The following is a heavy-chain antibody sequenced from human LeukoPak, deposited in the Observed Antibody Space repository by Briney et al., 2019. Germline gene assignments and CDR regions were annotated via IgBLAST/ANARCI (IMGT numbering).Heavy chain of an antibody. J-gene: IGHJ4*02. V-gene: IGHV3-21*01. CDR2: ISTISTYI. Sequence: GGSLRLSCAASGFTFSNYNMNWVRQAPGKGLEWVSSISTISTYISFADSVKGRFTISRDNAKNSLYLQMNSLRAEDTAVYYCASEKGDEGFDYWGQGTLVTVSS. CDR1: GFTFSNYN. D-gene: IGHD2-21*01. CDR3: ASEKGDEGFDY.